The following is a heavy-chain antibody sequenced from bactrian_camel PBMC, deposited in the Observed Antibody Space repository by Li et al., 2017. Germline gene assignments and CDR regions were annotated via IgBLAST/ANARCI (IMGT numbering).Heavy chain of an antibody. J-gene: IGHJ4*01. Sequence: VQLVESGGGLVQPGGSLRLSCAASEFTFSKYSMSWVRQAPGKGLEWVSAINSAGGDTHYADFVKGRFTISRDNAKNTLYLQLNSLKTEDTAMYYCAAAPLLTPLMYGNSCRNYWGQGTQVTVS. D-gene: IGHD6*01. V-gene: IGHV3S31*01. CDR1: EFTFSKYS. CDR3: AAAPLLTPLMYGNSCRNY. CDR2: INSAGGDT.